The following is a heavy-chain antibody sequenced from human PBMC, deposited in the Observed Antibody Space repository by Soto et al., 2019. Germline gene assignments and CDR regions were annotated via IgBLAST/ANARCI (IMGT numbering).Heavy chain of an antibody. J-gene: IGHJ6*02. CDR1: GGSFSGSY. CDR2: INHSGST. V-gene: IGHV4-34*01. D-gene: IGHD6-13*01. Sequence: KLTLPSAVYGGSFSGSYSSWFLQPPGKGLEWIGEINHSGSTNYNPFLKSRVTISVDTSKNQFSLKLSSVTAADTAVYYCANTIAAARRYYYYGMDVWGQGTTVT. CDR3: ANTIAAARRYYYYGMDV.